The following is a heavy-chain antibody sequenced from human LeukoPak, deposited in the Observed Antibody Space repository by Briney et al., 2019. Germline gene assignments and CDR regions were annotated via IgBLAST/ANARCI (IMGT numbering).Heavy chain of an antibody. CDR1: GGTFSSYA. V-gene: IGHV1-69*13. J-gene: IGHJ3*02. CDR2: LIPIFGTA. D-gene: IGHD2-2*01. Sequence: SVKVSCKASGGTFSSYAISWVRQAPGQGLEWMGGLIPIFGTANYAQKFQGRVTITADESTSTAYMELSSLRSEDTAVYYCARVAVVPAATVWAFDIWGQGTMVTVSS. CDR3: ARVAVVPAATVWAFDI.